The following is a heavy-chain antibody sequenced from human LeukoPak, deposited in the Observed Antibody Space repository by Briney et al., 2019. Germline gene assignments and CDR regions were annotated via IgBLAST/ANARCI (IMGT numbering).Heavy chain of an antibody. CDR1: GYSFTSYW. Sequence: GESLKISCKGSGYSFTSYWIGWVRQMPGKGLEWMGIIYPGDSDTRYSPSFQGQVTISADKSISTAYLQWSSLKASDTAMYYRARRIVVVPAANDAFDIWGQGTMVTVSS. CDR2: IYPGDSDT. D-gene: IGHD2-2*01. V-gene: IGHV5-51*01. J-gene: IGHJ3*02. CDR3: ARRIVVVPAANDAFDI.